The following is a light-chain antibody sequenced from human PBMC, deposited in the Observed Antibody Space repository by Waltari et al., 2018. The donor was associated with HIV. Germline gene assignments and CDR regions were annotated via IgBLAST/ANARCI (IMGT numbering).Light chain of an antibody. CDR3: QQSYGPLWT. CDR2: AAS. J-gene: IGKJ1*01. V-gene: IGKV1-39*01. Sequence: RVTITCRASQSISTYLNWYQQKPGKAPKLLIYAASSLQSGVPSRFSGSGSGTEFTLTISSLQPEDFATYYCQQSYGPLWTFGQGTKVEVK. CDR1: QSISTY.